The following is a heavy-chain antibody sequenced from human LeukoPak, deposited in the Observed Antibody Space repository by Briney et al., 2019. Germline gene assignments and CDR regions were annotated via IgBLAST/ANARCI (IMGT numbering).Heavy chain of an antibody. CDR2: LSPNGDST. CDR1: GFTFDNYA. Sequence: SGGSLRLSCAAFGFTFDNYALHWVRQAPGKGLEHVSGLSPNGDSTYYANSVKGRFTISRDNPQHTLFLQMGSLRVEDTAVYYCARTYSYGAGTYSSFGYWGQGTLVTVSP. CDR3: ARTYSYGAGTYSSFGY. V-gene: IGHV3-64*01. J-gene: IGHJ4*02. D-gene: IGHD3-10*01.